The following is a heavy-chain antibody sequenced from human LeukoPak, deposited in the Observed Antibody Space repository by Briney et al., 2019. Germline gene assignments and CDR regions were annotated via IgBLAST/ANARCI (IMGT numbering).Heavy chain of an antibody. V-gene: IGHV4-30-4*01. CDR1: GGSISSGDYY. D-gene: IGHD3-16*01. J-gene: IGHJ6*02. Sequence: PSETLSLTCTVSGGSISSGDYYWSWIRQPPGKGLEWIGYIYYSGSTYYNPSLKSRVTISVDTSKNQFSLKLSSVTAADTAVYYCARPVLSSNYVYYYGMDVWGQGTTVTVS. CDR3: ARPVLSSNYVYYYGMDV. CDR2: IYYSGST.